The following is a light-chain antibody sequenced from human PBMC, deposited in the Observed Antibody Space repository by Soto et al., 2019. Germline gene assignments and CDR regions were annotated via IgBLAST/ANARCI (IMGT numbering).Light chain of an antibody. CDR2: EVT. J-gene: IGLJ1*01. CDR3: SSYTTSSTFYV. CDR1: SSDVGTYNY. Sequence: QSVLTQPASVSGSPGQSITISCTGSSSDVGTYNYVSWYQQHPGKAPKLIIYEVTNRPSGVSNRFSGSKSGNTASLTISGLRAEDEADYYCSSYTTSSTFYVFGTGTKVTV. V-gene: IGLV2-14*01.